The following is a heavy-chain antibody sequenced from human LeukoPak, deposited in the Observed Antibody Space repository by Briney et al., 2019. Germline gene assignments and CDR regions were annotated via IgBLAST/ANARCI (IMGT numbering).Heavy chain of an antibody. V-gene: IGHV3-33*01. CDR3: ARELMGLTMIVVVNPIDY. CDR2: IWYDGSNK. D-gene: IGHD3-22*01. Sequence: PGGSLRLSCAASGFTLSNYGMHWVRQAPGKGLEWVAVIWYDGSNKYYADSVKGRFTISRDNAKNSLFLQMNSLRAEDTAVYYCARELMGLTMIVVVNPIDYWGQGTLVTVSS. CDR1: GFTLSNYG. J-gene: IGHJ4*02.